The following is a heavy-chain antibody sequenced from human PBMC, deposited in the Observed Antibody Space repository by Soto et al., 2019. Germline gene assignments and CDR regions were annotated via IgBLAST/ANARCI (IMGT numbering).Heavy chain of an antibody. CDR1: GFTVSSNY. CDR3: ARAYYDSSGLSFAP. V-gene: IGHV3-66*01. D-gene: IGHD3-22*01. J-gene: IGHJ5*02. CDR2: IYSGGST. Sequence: GGSLRLSCAASGFTVSSNYMSWVRQAPGKGLEWVSVIYSGGSTYYADSVKGRFTISRDNSKNTLYLQMNSLRAEDTAVYYCARAYYDSSGLSFAPWGQGTLVTVSS.